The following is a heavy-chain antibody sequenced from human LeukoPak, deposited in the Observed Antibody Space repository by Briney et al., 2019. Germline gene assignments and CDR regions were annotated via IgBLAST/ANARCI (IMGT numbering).Heavy chain of an antibody. CDR1: GGSFSGYY. CDR2: INHSGST. V-gene: IGHV4-34*01. D-gene: IGHD3-10*01. CDR3: ARGGLVRGSIDSLIAFDI. J-gene: IGHJ3*02. Sequence: SETLSLTCAVYGGSFSGYYWSWIRQPPGKGLEWIGEINHSGSTNYNPSLKSRVTISVDTSKNQFSLQLTSVTPEDTAVYYCARGGLVRGSIDSLIAFDIWGQGIMVTVSS.